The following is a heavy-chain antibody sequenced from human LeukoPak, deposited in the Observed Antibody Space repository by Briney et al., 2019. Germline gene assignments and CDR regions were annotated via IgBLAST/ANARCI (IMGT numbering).Heavy chain of an antibody. J-gene: IGHJ3*02. CDR1: GFTFSSCG. V-gene: IGHV3-33*01. CDR3: ARGGYCSSSICYSLNAFDI. Sequence: GGSLRLSCAASGFTFSSCGMHWVRQAPGKGLEWVAVIWYDGSNEGYTDSVKGRFTISRDNAKNTLYLQMNSLRAEDTAVYYCARGGYCSSSICYSLNAFDIWGQGTMFAVSS. D-gene: IGHD2-2*01. CDR2: IWYDGSNE.